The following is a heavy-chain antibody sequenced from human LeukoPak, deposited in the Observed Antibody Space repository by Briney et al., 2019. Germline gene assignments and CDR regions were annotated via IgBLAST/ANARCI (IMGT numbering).Heavy chain of an antibody. Sequence: GGSLRLSCAASGFTFSDYYMSWIRQAPGKGLEWVSYISSSGSTIYYADSVKGRFTISRDNAKNSLYLQTNSLRAEDTAVYYCASSRGYYDSPEWGQGTLVTVSS. CDR3: ASSRGYYDSPE. D-gene: IGHD3-22*01. J-gene: IGHJ4*02. CDR2: ISSSGSTI. V-gene: IGHV3-11*01. CDR1: GFTFSDYY.